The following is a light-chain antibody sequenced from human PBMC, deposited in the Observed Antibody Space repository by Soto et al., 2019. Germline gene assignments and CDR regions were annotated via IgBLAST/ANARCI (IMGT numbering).Light chain of an antibody. V-gene: IGLV6-57*04. CDR3: QSYDSGSFV. CDR2: EDN. CDR1: SGSIASNY. J-gene: IGLJ1*01. Sequence: NFMLTQPHSVSESPGKTVTISCTRSSGSIASNYVQWYQQRPGSAPTTVIYEDNQRPSGVPDRFSGSIDSSSNSASLTISGLKTEEEAEYYCQSYDSGSFVFGSGTKGTVL.